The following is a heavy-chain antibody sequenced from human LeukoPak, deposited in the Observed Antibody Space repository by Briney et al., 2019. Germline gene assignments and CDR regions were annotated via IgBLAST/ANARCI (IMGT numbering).Heavy chain of an antibody. Sequence: SETLSLTCTVSGGSISSSSYYWGWIRQPPGKGREWIGSIYYSGSTYYNPSLKSRVTISVDTSKNQFSLKLTSVTAADTAVYYCARFNSGSYQHYFDYWGQGTLVTVSS. V-gene: IGHV4-39*07. J-gene: IGHJ4*02. CDR1: GGSISSSSYY. CDR2: IYYSGST. CDR3: ARFNSGSYQHYFDY. D-gene: IGHD1-26*01.